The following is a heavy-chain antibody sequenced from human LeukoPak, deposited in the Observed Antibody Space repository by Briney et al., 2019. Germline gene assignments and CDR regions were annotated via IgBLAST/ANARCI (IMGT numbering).Heavy chain of an antibody. CDR2: INPYSGDT. CDR1: GYTFTGYY. CDR3: ARPYCNVRSCHDYFDY. Sequence: ASVKVSCKASGYTFTGYYMYWVRQAPGQGLEWMAWINPYSGDTKYAQKFQGRVTMTRDTSISTAYMELSRLRSDDTAVYYCARPYCNVRSCHDYFDYWGQGTLVTVSS. J-gene: IGHJ4*02. V-gene: IGHV1-2*02. D-gene: IGHD2-15*01.